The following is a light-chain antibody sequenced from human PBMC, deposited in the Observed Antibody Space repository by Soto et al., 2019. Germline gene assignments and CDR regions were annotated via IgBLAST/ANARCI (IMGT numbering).Light chain of an antibody. Sequence: EPVLTQSPGTLSLSPGERATLSCRASQSGSGNFLAWYQQKPGQAPRLLIHGASRRAPGIPDRFSGSGSGTDFTLTISRLEPEDFAVYYCQQYGTSSWTFGQGAKVEIK. CDR3: QQYGTSSWT. V-gene: IGKV3-20*01. J-gene: IGKJ1*01. CDR1: QSGSGNF. CDR2: GAS.